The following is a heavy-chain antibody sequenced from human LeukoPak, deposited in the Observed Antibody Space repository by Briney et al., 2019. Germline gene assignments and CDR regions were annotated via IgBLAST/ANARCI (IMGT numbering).Heavy chain of an antibody. J-gene: IGHJ4*02. CDR1: GGSFSGYY. Sequence: PSETLSLTCAVYGGSFSGYYWSWIRQPPGKGLEWIGEINHSGSTNYNPSLKSRVTIPVDTSKNQFSLKLSSVTAADTAVYYCARGRPYYYDSSGYYPHYYFDYWGQGTLVTVSS. D-gene: IGHD3-22*01. CDR2: INHSGST. CDR3: ARGRPYYYDSSGYYPHYYFDY. V-gene: IGHV4-34*01.